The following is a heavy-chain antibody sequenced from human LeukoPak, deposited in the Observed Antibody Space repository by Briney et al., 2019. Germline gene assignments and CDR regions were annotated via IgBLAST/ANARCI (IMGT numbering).Heavy chain of an antibody. J-gene: IGHJ4*02. CDR2: INPNSGGT. CDR1: GYTFTGYY. V-gene: IGHV1-2*02. CDR3: ARVPPLRFLEWSPFDY. Sequence: GASVKVSCKASGYTFTGYYMHWVRQAPGQGLEWMGWINPNSGGTNYAQKFQGRVTMTRNTSISTAYMELSRLRSDDTAVYYCARVPPLRFLEWSPFDYWGQGTLVTVSS. D-gene: IGHD3-3*01.